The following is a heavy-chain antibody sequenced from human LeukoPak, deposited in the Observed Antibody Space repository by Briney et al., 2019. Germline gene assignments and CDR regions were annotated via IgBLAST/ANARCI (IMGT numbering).Heavy chain of an antibody. CDR1: GFTVSSSY. CDR2: IYSGGST. V-gene: IGHV3-53*01. CDR3: ARSRPPDPFDI. J-gene: IGHJ3*02. Sequence: PGGSLRLSCAASGFTVSSSYMSWVRQAPGRGLEWVSVIYSGGSTYYADSVRGRFTISRDNSKNTLYLQMNSLRAEDTAVYYCARSRPPDPFDIWGQGTMVSVSS.